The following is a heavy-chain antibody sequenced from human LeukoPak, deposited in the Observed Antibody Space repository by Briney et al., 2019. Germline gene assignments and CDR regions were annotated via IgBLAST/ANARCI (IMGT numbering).Heavy chain of an antibody. Sequence: GGSLRLSCAASGFTFSDYSMNWVRQVPGKGLEWVSFISTSSTYIYYADSVKGRFTIPRDNAKNSLYLQMNSLRAEDMAVYYCARGEGYCSSTSCYPAYWGQGTLVIVSS. CDR1: GFTFSDYS. CDR2: ISTSSTYI. J-gene: IGHJ4*02. CDR3: ARGEGYCSSTSCYPAY. V-gene: IGHV3-21*01. D-gene: IGHD2-2*01.